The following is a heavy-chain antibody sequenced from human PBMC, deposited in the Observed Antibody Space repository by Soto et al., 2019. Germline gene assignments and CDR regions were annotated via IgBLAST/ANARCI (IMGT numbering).Heavy chain of an antibody. CDR3: AKDHQTYNWDYLFDS. V-gene: IGHV3-30*18. J-gene: IGHJ4*02. Sequence: QPGGSLRLSCAASGFTFSINDVHWVRQAPGRGLEWVAVISNDGNNKYYADSVKGRFTLSRDNSKNMVYLQMDSLRVEDTAVYFCAKDHQTYNWDYLFDSWGPGTLVTVSS. D-gene: IGHD1-7*01. CDR1: GFTFSIND. CDR2: ISNDGNNK.